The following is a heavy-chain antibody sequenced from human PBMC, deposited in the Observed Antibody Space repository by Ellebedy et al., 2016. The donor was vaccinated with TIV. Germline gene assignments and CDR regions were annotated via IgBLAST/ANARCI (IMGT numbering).Heavy chain of an antibody. CDR1: GYPFNIYW. D-gene: IGHD1-26*01. V-gene: IGHV5-51*01. CDR2: IYPGDSDT. J-gene: IGHJ4*02. Sequence: GESLKISCRISGYPFNIYWIAWVRQVPGKGLEWMGIIYPGDSDTRYSPSFQGQVTISVDKSISTAYLQWSTLKASDTAIYYCARWPYSGNSNRLDFWGQGTLITVSS. CDR3: ARWPYSGNSNRLDF.